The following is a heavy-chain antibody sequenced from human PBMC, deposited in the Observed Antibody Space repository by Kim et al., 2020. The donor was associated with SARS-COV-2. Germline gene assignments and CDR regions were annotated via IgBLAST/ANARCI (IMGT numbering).Heavy chain of an antibody. CDR2: ISYDGSNK. Sequence: GGSLRLSCAASGFTFSSYAMHWVRQAPGKGLEWVAVISYDGSNKYYADSVKGRFTISRDNSKNTLYLQMNSLRAEDTAVYYCARELLLRGGGTDAFDVWGQGTMVTVSS. D-gene: IGHD1-26*01. CDR1: GFTFSSYA. V-gene: IGHV3-30-3*01. CDR3: ARELLLRGGGTDAFDV. J-gene: IGHJ3*01.